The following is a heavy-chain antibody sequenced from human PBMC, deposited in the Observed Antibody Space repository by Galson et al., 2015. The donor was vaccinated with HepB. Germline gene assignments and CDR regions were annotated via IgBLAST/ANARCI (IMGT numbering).Heavy chain of an antibody. CDR3: ASRQLVVR. J-gene: IGHJ4*02. CDR1: GFTFSYYS. V-gene: IGHV3-21*01. CDR2: VSRSSSYR. Sequence: ALRLSCAASGFTFSYYSMNWGGQAPGMGRGWDSSVSRSSSYRYYADSVKGRFTISRDNAKNSLYLQMSSLRAEDTAVSYCASRQLVVRWGQGTLVTVSS. D-gene: IGHD2-15*01.